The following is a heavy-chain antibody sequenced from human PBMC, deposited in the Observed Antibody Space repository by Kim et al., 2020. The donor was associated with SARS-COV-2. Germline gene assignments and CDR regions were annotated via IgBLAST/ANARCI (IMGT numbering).Heavy chain of an antibody. Sequence: SETLSLTCTVSGGSISSNSYYWDWIRQPPGEGLEWIGSIYYSGSTYYNPSLKSRVTISVDTSKNQFSLKLSSWTAADTTVYYCARHVKEPRENYYGSSGYYYFDYWGQGTLVTVSS. D-gene: IGHD3-22*01. CDR1: GGSISSNSYY. CDR2: IYYSGST. V-gene: IGHV4-39*01. CDR3: ARHVKEPRENYYGSSGYYYFDY. J-gene: IGHJ4*02.